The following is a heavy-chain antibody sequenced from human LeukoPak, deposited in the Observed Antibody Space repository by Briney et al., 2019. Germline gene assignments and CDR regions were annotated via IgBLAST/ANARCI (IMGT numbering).Heavy chain of an antibody. D-gene: IGHD3-16*01. Sequence: GGSLRLSCAASGFTFSSYSMNWVRQAPGKGLEWGSSISSSSSYIYYADSVMGRFTISRDNAKNSLYLQMNSLSAEDTAVYYCARDGPRVTFAVIDAFDIWGQGTMVTVSS. J-gene: IGHJ3*02. V-gene: IGHV3-21*01. CDR3: ARDGPRVTFAVIDAFDI. CDR1: GFTFSSYS. CDR2: ISSSSSYI.